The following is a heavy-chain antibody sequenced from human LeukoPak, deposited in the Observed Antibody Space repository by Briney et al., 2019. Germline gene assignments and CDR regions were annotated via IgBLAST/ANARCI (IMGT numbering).Heavy chain of an antibody. Sequence: GGSLRLSCAASGFTFSSYAMSWVRQAPGKGLEWVSAISGSGGSTYYADSVKGRFTISRDNAKNSLYLEMNSLRAEDTAVYYCARDRRGYWYFDLWGRGTLVTVSS. V-gene: IGHV3-23*01. CDR3: ARDRRGYWYFDL. CDR1: GFTFSSYA. J-gene: IGHJ2*01. CDR2: ISGSGGST.